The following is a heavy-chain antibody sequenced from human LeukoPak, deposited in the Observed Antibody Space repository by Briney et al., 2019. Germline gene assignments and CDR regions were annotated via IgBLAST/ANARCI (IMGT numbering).Heavy chain of an antibody. V-gene: IGHV3-72*01. CDR2: IRYKVNSYTT. J-gene: IGHJ4*02. CDR1: GFTSSDHY. D-gene: IGHD6-25*01. Sequence: PGGSLRLSCVVSGFTSSDHYIDWARQAPGKGLEWVGRIRYKVNSYTTEYAASVKDRFTISRDDSKNSVWLQMNSLKTEDSAVYYCATSNSNGLSLFDYWGQGTLVTVSS. CDR3: ATSNSNGLSLFDY.